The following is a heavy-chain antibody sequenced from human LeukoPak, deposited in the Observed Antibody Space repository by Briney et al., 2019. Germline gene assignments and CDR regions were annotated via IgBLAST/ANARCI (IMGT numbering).Heavy chain of an antibody. Sequence: GASVKVSCKASGYTFADYSFYWMRRAPGQGLEWVAWIHPNNGATNYAQKFQGRVTMTRDTSISTAYMELDRLTPDDTAVYYCARNGGGLDYWGQGTLVTVSS. CDR1: GYTFADYS. CDR2: IHPNNGAT. V-gene: IGHV1-2*02. D-gene: IGHD2-8*01. CDR3: ARNGGGLDY. J-gene: IGHJ4*02.